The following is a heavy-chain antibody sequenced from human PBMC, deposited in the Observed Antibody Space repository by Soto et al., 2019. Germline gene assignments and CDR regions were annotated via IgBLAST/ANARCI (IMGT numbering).Heavy chain of an antibody. CDR2: FDPEDGNT. Sequence: GASVKVSCKVSGYTLTELSMHWVRQAPGKGLEWMGGFDPEDGNTIYAQKFQGRVTMTEDTSTNTAYMELRSLRSDDTAVYYCAYSSSWYERFDYWGQGTLVTVSS. V-gene: IGHV1-24*01. CDR1: GYTLTELS. D-gene: IGHD6-13*01. J-gene: IGHJ4*02. CDR3: AYSSSWYERFDY.